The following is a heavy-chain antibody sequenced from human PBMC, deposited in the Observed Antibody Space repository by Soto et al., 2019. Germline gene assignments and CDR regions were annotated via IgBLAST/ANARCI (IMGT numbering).Heavy chain of an antibody. D-gene: IGHD1-26*01. V-gene: IGHV3-33*01. CDR1: GFTFSSYG. CDR3: ARDSIVRATTGAFDI. CDR2: IWYDGSNK. J-gene: IGHJ3*02. Sequence: GGSLRLSCEASGFTFSSYGMHWVRQAPGKGLEWVAVIWYDGSNKYYADSVKGRFTISRDNSKNTLYLQMNSLRAEDTAVYYCARDSIVRATTGAFDIWXQGTMVTVSS.